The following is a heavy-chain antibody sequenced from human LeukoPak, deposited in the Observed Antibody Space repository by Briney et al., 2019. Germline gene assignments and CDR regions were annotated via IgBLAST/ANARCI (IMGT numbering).Heavy chain of an antibody. Sequence: SETLSLTCTVSRDSMTSYYWSWVRQPAGKGLEWLGRIHTSGTTYYNPSLKSAVTLSLDTSNNQFSLRLSSVTAADTAVYYCARSTGFYTTYYMDVWGKGTTVTVSS. CDR1: RDSMTSYY. D-gene: IGHD3-22*01. CDR3: ARSTGFYTTYYMDV. CDR2: IHTSGTT. V-gene: IGHV4-4*07. J-gene: IGHJ6*03.